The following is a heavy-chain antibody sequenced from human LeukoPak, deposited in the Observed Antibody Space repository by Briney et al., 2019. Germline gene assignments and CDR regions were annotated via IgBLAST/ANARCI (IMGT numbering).Heavy chain of an antibody. D-gene: IGHD4-11*01. CDR1: GFTFSSYG. CDR3: AKDESRGDMTTVTTFGYYFDY. Sequence: PGGSLRLSCAASGFTFSSYGMHWVRQAPGKGLEWVAFIRYDGSNKYYADSVKGRFTISRDNSKNTLYLQMNSLRAEDTAVYYCAKDESRGDMTTVTTFGYYFDYWGQGTLVTVSS. V-gene: IGHV3-30*02. J-gene: IGHJ4*02. CDR2: IRYDGSNK.